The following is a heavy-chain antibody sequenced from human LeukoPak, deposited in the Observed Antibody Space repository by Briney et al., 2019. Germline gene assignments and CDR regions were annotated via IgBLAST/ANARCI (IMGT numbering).Heavy chain of an antibody. CDR2: ISYDGSNK. CDR3: ARDLAGITATPGDN. CDR1: GFTFSSYA. J-gene: IGHJ4*02. V-gene: IGHV3-30-3*01. D-gene: IGHD1-20*01. Sequence: PGGSLRLSCATSGFTFSSYAIHWVRQAPGKGLEWVAVISYDGSNKYYADSMKGRFTISRDNSKNTLYLQMNSLRAEDTAVYYCARDLAGITATPGDNWGQGTLVTVSS.